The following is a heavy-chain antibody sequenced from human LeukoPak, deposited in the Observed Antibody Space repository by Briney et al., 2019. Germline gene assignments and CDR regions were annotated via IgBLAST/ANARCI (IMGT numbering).Heavy chain of an antibody. CDR3: ARARSSSSAFVYSWFDP. V-gene: IGHV1-69*13. J-gene: IGHJ5*02. Sequence: GASVKVSCKASGGTFSSYAISWVRQAPGQGLEWMGGIIPIFGTANYAQKFQGRVTITAGESTSTAYMELSSLRSEDTAVYYCARARSSSSAFVYSWFDPWGQGTLVTVSS. CDR2: IIPIFGTA. CDR1: GGTFSSYA. D-gene: IGHD6-6*01.